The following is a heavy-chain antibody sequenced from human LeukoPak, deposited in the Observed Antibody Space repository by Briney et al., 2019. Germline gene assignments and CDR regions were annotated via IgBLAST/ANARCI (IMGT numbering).Heavy chain of an antibody. CDR3: ASQANWFDP. Sequence: SVKVSCKASGGTFSSYAISWVRQAPGQGLEWMGRIIPILGIANYAQKFQGRVTITADKPTSTAYMELSSLRSEDTAVYYCASQANWFDPWGQGTLVTVSS. CDR1: GGTFSSYA. V-gene: IGHV1-69*04. CDR2: IIPILGIA. J-gene: IGHJ5*02.